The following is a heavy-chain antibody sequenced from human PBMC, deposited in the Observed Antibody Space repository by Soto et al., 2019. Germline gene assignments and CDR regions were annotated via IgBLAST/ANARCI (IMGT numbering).Heavy chain of an antibody. D-gene: IGHD6-13*01. CDR3: APWRASSWFDY. CDR2: IHCGDSKP. V-gene: IGHV5-51*01. Sequence: LKISSKGFGYSCSAYWIAWVRQMPGKGPEWMARIHCGDSKPRYSPSFEGQVTISADQSINNAYLHWSGLKAWDTALYYCAPWRASSWFDYWGQGPLVTLA. CDR1: GYSCSAYW. J-gene: IGHJ4*02.